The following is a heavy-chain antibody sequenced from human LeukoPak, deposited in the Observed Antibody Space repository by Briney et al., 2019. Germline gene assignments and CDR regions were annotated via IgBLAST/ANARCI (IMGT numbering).Heavy chain of an antibody. CDR3: AKCARGYGISSSCFGYYGMDV. Sequence: GESPMISCKASGYSYRDYWLGRVRPLPREGLELMGTLFSDDRDTRYSPAFERRVTISADKSSNTAFLQWSSLEASDTAMYYCAKCARGYGISSSCFGYYGMDVCGEGKTVTVSS. D-gene: IGHD2-2*01. V-gene: IGHV5-51*01. CDR1: GYSYRDYW. CDR2: LFSDDRDT. J-gene: IGHJ6*01.